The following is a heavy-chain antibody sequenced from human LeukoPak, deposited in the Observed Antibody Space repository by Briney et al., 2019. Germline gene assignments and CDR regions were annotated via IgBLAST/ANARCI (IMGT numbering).Heavy chain of an antibody. CDR3: AKAGRYSGYDFDY. V-gene: IGHV3-23*01. CDR1: GFTFSSYA. CDR2: ISGSGGST. Sequence: PGASLGLSCAASGFTFSSYAMSWVRQAPGKGLEWVSAISGSGGSTYYADSVKGRFTISRDNSKNTLYLQMNSLRAEDTAVYYCAKAGRYSGYDFDYWGQGTLVTVSS. D-gene: IGHD5-12*01. J-gene: IGHJ4*02.